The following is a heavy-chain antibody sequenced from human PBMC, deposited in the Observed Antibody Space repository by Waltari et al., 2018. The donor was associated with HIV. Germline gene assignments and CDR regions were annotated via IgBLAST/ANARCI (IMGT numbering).Heavy chain of an antibody. CDR1: GGSFTGSF. Sequence: VQLKQWGAGLLKPSETLSLTCAVYGGSFTGSFWSWLRQAPGEGREWIGEMNYSGNTKYNPSLKSRVSMSVDTSLNQVSLKLSSVTAADTAVYYCASLHITTSGTEFDFWGQGTVVTVSS. V-gene: IGHV4-34*02. CDR2: MNYSGNT. D-gene: IGHD1-1*01. CDR3: ASLHITTSGTEFDF. J-gene: IGHJ4*02.